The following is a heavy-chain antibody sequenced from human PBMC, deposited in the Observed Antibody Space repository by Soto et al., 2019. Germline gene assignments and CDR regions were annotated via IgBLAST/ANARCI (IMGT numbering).Heavy chain of an antibody. J-gene: IGHJ4*02. Sequence: SETLSLTCTVSGGSISSGDYYWSWIRQPPGKGLEWIGYIYYSGSTYYNPSLKSRVTISVDTSKNQFSLKLSSVTAADTAVYYCARDTPSMAGIFDYWGQGTLVTVSS. CDR3: ARDTPSMAGIFDY. V-gene: IGHV4-30-4*01. D-gene: IGHD6-19*01. CDR1: GGSISSGDYY. CDR2: IYYSGST.